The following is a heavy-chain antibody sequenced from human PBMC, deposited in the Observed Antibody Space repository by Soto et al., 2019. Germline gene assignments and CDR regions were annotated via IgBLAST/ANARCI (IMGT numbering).Heavy chain of an antibody. CDR3: ARASGESYPGSRVFVA. J-gene: IGHJ4*02. Sequence: GGSLRLSCAASRFTFSNNAMSWVRQAPGKGLELVSIVTNTGGDKLYADSVKGRFIISRDNSKNTLYLQMNSLRAEDTAIYYCARASGESYPGSRVFVAWGQGTRVTVSS. CDR1: RFTFSNNA. CDR2: VTNTGGDK. D-gene: IGHD3-10*01. V-gene: IGHV3-23*01.